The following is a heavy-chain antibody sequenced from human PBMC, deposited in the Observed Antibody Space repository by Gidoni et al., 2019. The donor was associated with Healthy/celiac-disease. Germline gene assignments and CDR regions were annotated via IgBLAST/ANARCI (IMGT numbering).Heavy chain of an antibody. CDR3: ARSVLAVAIYYYYGMDV. J-gene: IGHJ6*02. V-gene: IGHV1-18*04. CDR1: GYPFTSYG. D-gene: IGHD6-19*01. CDR2: ISAYNGNT. Sequence: QVQLVQSGAEAKKPGASVKVSCKASGYPFTSYGISWVRQAPGQGLEWMGWISAYNGNTNYAQKLQGRVTMTTDTSTSTAYMELRSLRSDDTAVYYCARSVLAVAIYYYYGMDVWGQGTTVTVSS.